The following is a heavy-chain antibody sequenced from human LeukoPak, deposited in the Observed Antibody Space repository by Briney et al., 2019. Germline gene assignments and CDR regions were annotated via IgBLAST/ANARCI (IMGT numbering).Heavy chain of an antibody. Sequence: PSETLSLTCSVSGGSISSSTYYWGWIRQPPGKGLEWIGSIYYSGTPYYSPSLKSRVNISVDTSRNQFSLRLSSVTAADTAVYYCARTNYASASYSSWFDPWGQGTLVTVSS. CDR3: ARTNYASASYSSWFDP. CDR2: IYYSGTP. V-gene: IGHV4-39*01. CDR1: GGSISSSTYY. J-gene: IGHJ5*02. D-gene: IGHD3-10*01.